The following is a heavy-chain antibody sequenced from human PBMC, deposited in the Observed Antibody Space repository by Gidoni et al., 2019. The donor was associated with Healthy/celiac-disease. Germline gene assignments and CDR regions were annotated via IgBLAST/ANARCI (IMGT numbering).Heavy chain of an antibody. CDR3: ARGSGLNREYSIRGKAHWYFDL. V-gene: IGHV4-39*07. D-gene: IGHD6-6*01. CDR2: IYYSGST. J-gene: IGHJ2*01. CDR1: GGSISSSRYY. Sequence: QLQLQESGPGLVKPSETLSLTCTVSGGSISSSRYYWGWIRQPPGKGLEWIGSIYYSGSTYYNPSLKSRVTISVDTSKNQFSLKLSSVTAADTAVYYCARGSGLNREYSIRGKAHWYFDLWGRGTLVTVSS.